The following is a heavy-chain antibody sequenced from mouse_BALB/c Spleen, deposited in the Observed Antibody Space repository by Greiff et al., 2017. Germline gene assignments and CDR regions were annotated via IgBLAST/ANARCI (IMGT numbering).Heavy chain of an antibody. CDR3: ARDTEYGNPMDY. CDR1: GFTFTDYY. J-gene: IGHJ4*01. D-gene: IGHD2-10*02. CDR2: IRNKANGYTT. V-gene: IGHV7-3*02. Sequence: VQLKQSGGGLVQPGGSLRLSCATSGFTFTDYYMSWVRQPPGKALEWLGFIRNKANGYTTEYSASVKGRFTISRDNSQSILYLQMNTLRAEDSATYYCARDTEYGNPMDYWGQGTSVTVSS.